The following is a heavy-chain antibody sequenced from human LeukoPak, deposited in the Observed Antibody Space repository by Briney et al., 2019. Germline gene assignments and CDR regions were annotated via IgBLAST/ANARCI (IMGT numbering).Heavy chain of an antibody. D-gene: IGHD1-26*01. CDR3: AKDRGSSYYYGMDV. Sequence: GGSLRLSCAASGFTFNDYAIHWVRQAPGKGLEWVSGISWNSGSIGYADSVKGRFTISRDNAKNSLFLQMNSLRVEDTALYYCAKDRGSSYYYGMDVWGQGTTVTVSS. J-gene: IGHJ6*02. V-gene: IGHV3-9*01. CDR2: ISWNSGSI. CDR1: GFTFNDYA.